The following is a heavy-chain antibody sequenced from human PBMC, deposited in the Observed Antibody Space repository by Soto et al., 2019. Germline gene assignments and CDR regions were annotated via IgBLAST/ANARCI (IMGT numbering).Heavy chain of an antibody. CDR2: IYHSRST. Sequence: QLQLQKSGSGLVKPSQTLSLTCAVSGGSISSGGYSWSWIRQPPGKGLEWIGYIYHSRSTYYNPSLKSRVTISVDRSKNQFSVKLSSVTAADTAVYYCARTPDIWGQGTMVTVSS. J-gene: IGHJ3*02. V-gene: IGHV4-30-2*01. CDR1: GGSISSGGYS. CDR3: ARTPDI.